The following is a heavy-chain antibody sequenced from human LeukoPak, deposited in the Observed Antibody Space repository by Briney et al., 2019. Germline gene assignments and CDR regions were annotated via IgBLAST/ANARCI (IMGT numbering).Heavy chain of an antibody. CDR3: ARAGIAAVFDY. V-gene: IGHV4-39*01. J-gene: IGHJ4*02. Sequence: SETLSLTCTVSGGSISSSSYYWGWIRQPPGKGLEWIGSIYYSGSTYYNPSLKSRVTISVDTSKNQFSLKLSSVTAADTAVYYCARAGIAAVFDYWGQGSLVTVSS. CDR2: IYYSGST. D-gene: IGHD6-13*01. CDR1: GGSISSSSYY.